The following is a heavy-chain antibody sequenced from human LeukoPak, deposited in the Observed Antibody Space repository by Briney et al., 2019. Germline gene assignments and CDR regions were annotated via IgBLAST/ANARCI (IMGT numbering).Heavy chain of an antibody. CDR1: GFTFSSYS. CDR2: ISSSSSTI. V-gene: IGHV3-48*04. J-gene: IGHJ4*02. D-gene: IGHD6-19*01. CDR3: ARSGIAVAGGFDY. Sequence: PGGSLRLSCAASGFTFSSYSMNWVRQAPGKGLEWVSYISSSSSTIYYADSVKGRYTISRDNAKNSLYLQMNSLRAEDTAVYYCARSGIAVAGGFDYWGQGTLVTVSS.